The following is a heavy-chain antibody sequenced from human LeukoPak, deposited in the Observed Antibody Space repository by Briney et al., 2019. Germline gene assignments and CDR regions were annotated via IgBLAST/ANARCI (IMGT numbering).Heavy chain of an antibody. CDR1: GFTFSSYW. CDR2: INPGGSST. D-gene: IGHD1-14*01. J-gene: IGHJ4*02. Sequence: GGSLRLSCAASGFTFSSYWMHWVRQVPGTGLVWVSRINPGGSSTAYADSVKGRFTISRDNAENTLYLQMDSLRAEDTAVYYCARSNQADDYWGQGTLVTVSS. CDR3: ARSNQADDY. V-gene: IGHV3-74*01.